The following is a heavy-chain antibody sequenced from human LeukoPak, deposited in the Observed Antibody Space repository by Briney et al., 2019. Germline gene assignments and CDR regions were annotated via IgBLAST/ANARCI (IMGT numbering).Heavy chain of an antibody. D-gene: IGHD6-19*01. V-gene: IGHV4-39*02. Sequence: SETLSLTCTVSGGSISGSNHNWDWVRQPPGKGLEWIGSIYFTGSTNYNPSLKSRVTISIDMSMTQFSLKLSSVTAADTAVYYCARDRSSGWYSWFDPWGQGTLVTVSS. CDR3: ARDRSSGWYSWFDP. CDR2: IYFTGST. CDR1: GGSISGSNHN. J-gene: IGHJ5*02.